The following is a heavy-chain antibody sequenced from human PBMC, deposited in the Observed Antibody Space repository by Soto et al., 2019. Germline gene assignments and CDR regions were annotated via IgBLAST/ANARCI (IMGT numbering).Heavy chain of an antibody. J-gene: IGHJ4*02. V-gene: IGHV1-8*01. CDR3: ARGRVTAQGATETFDY. CDR2: MNPNSGNT. D-gene: IGHD4-4*01. CDR1: GYTFTSYD. Sequence: QVQLVQSGAEVKKPGASVKVSCKASGYTFTSYDINWVRQATGQGLEWMGWMNPNSGNTGYAQKFQGRVTMTRNTAIXTAYMELSSLRSEDTAVYYCARGRVTAQGATETFDYWGQGTLVTVAS.